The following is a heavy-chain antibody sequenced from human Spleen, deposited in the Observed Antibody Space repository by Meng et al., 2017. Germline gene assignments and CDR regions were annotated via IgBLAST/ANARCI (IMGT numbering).Heavy chain of an antibody. V-gene: IGHV4-31*03. CDR2: IYYSEST. J-gene: IGHJ5*02. CDR3: ARDGSGYGRFDP. Sequence: QVQLQESGPRLVKPSQTLSLTCTVSGGSISSGGYYWSWIRQHPGKGLEWIGYIYYSESTYYTPSLQSRVTISVDMSKNQFSLRLSSVTAADTAVYYCARDGSGYGRFDPWGQGTLVTVSS. CDR1: GGSISSGGYY. D-gene: IGHD3-22*01.